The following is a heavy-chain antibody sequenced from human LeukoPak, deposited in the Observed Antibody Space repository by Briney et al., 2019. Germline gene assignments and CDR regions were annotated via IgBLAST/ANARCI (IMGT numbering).Heavy chain of an antibody. Sequence: ASVKVSCKASGYTFTSYDINWVRQATGQGLEWMGWMNPNSGNTGYAQKVQGRVTITRNTTIRTAYMELSSLRSEDTAVYYCSRGVRTIFGVVIIYYFDYWGQGTLVTVSS. D-gene: IGHD3-3*01. J-gene: IGHJ4*02. CDR1: GYTFTSYD. V-gene: IGHV1-8*03. CDR3: SRGVRTIFGVVIIYYFDY. CDR2: MNPNSGNT.